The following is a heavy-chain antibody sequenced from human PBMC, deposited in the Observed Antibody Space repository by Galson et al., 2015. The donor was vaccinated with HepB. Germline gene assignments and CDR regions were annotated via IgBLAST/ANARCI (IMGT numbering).Heavy chain of an antibody. D-gene: IGHD3-22*01. J-gene: IGHJ4*02. CDR1: GFTVSSNY. Sequence: SLRLSCAASGFTVSSNYMSWVRQAPGKGLEWVSVIYSGGSTYYADSVKGRFTISRDNSKNTLYLQMNSLRAEDTAVYYCARGHYDSSGYHLYYFDYWGQGTLVTVSS. CDR2: IYSGGST. V-gene: IGHV3-53*01. CDR3: ARGHYDSSGYHLYYFDY.